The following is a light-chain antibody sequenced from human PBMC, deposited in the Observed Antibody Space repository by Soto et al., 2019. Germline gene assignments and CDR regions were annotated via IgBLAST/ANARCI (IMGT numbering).Light chain of an antibody. V-gene: IGLV2-14*01. CDR1: SSDVGGYNF. J-gene: IGLJ1*01. Sequence: QSALTQPASVSGSPGQSITISCTGTSSDVGGYNFVSWYQQHPDKAPKLMIYDVTNRPSGVSNRFSGSKSGNTASLTISRLQAEDESDYYCSLYTSISTYVFGTGTKVTVL. CDR3: SLYTSISTYV. CDR2: DVT.